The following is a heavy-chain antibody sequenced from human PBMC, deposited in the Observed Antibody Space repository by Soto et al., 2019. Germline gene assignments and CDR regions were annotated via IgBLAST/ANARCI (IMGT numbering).Heavy chain of an antibody. J-gene: IGHJ5*02. V-gene: IGHV1-69*12. CDR1: GGTFSSYA. D-gene: IGHD3-22*01. CDR3: ARGRGPSRGYYPYWFDP. CDR2: IIPIFGTA. Sequence: QVQLVQSGAEVKKPGSSVKVSCKASGGTFSSYAITWVRQAPGQGLEWMGGIIPIFGTANYAQKFQGRVTTTADEFTGTAYMELSRVRSEDTAVYYCARGRGPSRGYYPYWFDPWGQGTLVTVSS.